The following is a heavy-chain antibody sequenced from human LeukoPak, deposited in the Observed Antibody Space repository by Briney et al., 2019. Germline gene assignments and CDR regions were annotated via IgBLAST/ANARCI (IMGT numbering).Heavy chain of an antibody. J-gene: IGHJ4*02. Sequence: PGGSLRLSCAASGFIFSSYWMHWVRQAPGKGLVWVSCINSDGSSTTYADSVKGRFTISRDNAKNTLFLQMNSLRAEDTAAYYCVRVRDYYDSSGRFDYWGQGTLVTVSS. CDR1: GFIFSSYW. CDR2: INSDGSST. V-gene: IGHV3-74*01. CDR3: VRVRDYYDSSGRFDY. D-gene: IGHD3-22*01.